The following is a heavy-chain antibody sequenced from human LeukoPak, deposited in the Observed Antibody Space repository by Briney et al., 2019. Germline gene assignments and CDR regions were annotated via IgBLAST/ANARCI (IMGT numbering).Heavy chain of an antibody. CDR1: GFTFSIYW. D-gene: IGHD3-10*01. CDR3: ARPNYYGSGTYYPDY. Sequence: TGGSLRLSCAASGFTFSIYWMHWVRHAPGKGLVWVSRISSDGSSTAYVDSVKGRFTFSRDNAKNTLYLQMNSLRAEDTAVYYCARPNYYGSGTYYPDYWGQGTLVTVSS. CDR2: ISSDGSST. J-gene: IGHJ4*02. V-gene: IGHV3-74*01.